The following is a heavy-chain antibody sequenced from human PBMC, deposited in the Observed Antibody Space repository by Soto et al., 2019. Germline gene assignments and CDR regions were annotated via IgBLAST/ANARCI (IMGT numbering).Heavy chain of an antibody. CDR3: ARDTAMALPDA. J-gene: IGHJ4*02. Sequence: QVQLVQSGAEVKKPGASVKVSCKASGYTFTSYAISWVRQAPGQGLEWMGWINAYNGNTNSAQKLQGRVTMTTDTTTNSAYMELRSLRSDDTAVYYCARDTAMALPDAWGQGTLVTVSS. CDR2: INAYNGNT. D-gene: IGHD5-18*01. V-gene: IGHV1-18*01. CDR1: GYTFTSYA.